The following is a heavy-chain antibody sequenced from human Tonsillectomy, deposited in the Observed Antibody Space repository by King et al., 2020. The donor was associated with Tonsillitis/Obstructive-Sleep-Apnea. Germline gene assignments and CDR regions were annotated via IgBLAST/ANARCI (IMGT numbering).Heavy chain of an antibody. V-gene: IGHV4-39*01. D-gene: IGHD3-3*01. Sequence: LQLQESGPGLVKPSENLSLTCTVSGGSISSSSYYWGWIRQPPGKGLEWIGSIYYSGSTFYNPSLKSRLTISVDTSKNQFSLKMSSLTAADTAVYYCARHVYTIFGVVIGGFDYCGQGTLVTVSS. CDR1: GGSISSSSYY. J-gene: IGHJ4*02. CDR2: IYYSGST. CDR3: ARHVYTIFGVVIGGFDY.